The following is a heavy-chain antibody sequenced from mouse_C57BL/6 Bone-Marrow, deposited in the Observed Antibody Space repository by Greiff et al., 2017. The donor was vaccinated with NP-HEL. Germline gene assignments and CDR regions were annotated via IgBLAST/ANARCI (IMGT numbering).Heavy chain of an antibody. Sequence: VQLQQSGPELVKPGASVKIPCKASGYTFTDYNMDWVKQSHGKSLEWIGAINPNNGGTIYNQKFKGKATLTVDKSSSTAYMELRSLTSEDTAVYDCARGGSYRWYFDVWGTGTTVTVSS. CDR2: INPNNGGT. V-gene: IGHV1-18*01. CDR3: ARGGSYRWYFDV. CDR1: GYTFTDYN. D-gene: IGHD1-1*02. J-gene: IGHJ1*03.